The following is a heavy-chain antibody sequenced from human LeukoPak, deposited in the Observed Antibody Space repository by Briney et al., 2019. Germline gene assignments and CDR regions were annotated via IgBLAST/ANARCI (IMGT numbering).Heavy chain of an antibody. CDR3: ASGHESVIARVFDY. V-gene: IGHV6-1*01. D-gene: IGHD2-21*01. CDR1: GGTVSSNSAA. J-gene: IGHJ4*02. CDR2: TYYRSKWYN. Sequence: SQTLSLTCAISGGTVSSNSAAWNWIRQSPSRGLEWLGRTYYRSKWYNDYAVYVKSRITINPDTSKNQFSMQLYSVTPEDMALYCRASGHESVIARVFDYWGQETLVTVSS.